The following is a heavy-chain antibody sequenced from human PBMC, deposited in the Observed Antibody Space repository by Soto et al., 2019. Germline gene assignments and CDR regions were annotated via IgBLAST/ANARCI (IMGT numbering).Heavy chain of an antibody. Sequence: QVQLQESGPGLVKPSQTLSLTCTVSGGSISSGGYYWSWIRQHPGKGLEWIGYIYYSGSPYYNPPLKSRVTISVDTSKNQFSLKLSSVTAADTAVYYCARDYGIAAAGKGGWFDPWGQGTLVTVSS. CDR3: ARDYGIAAAGKGGWFDP. CDR2: IYYSGSP. J-gene: IGHJ5*02. D-gene: IGHD6-13*01. V-gene: IGHV4-31*03. CDR1: GGSISSGGYY.